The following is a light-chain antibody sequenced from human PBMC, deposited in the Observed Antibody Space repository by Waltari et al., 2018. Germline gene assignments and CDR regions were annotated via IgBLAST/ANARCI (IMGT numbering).Light chain of an antibody. CDR2: YDN. J-gene: IGLJ1*01. Sequence: SYVLTQPPSVSVAPGETARITWGGNNIESKSAHWYRQRPGQAPVVVISYDNDRAAGIPERFSGSNSGNTATLTISRVEAGDEADYYCQVWDANTDPGVFGTGTEVTVL. CDR3: QVWDANTDPGV. CDR1: NIESKS. V-gene: IGLV3-21*01.